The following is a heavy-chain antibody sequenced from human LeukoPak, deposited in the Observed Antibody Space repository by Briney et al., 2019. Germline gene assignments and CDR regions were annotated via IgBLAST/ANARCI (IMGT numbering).Heavy chain of an antibody. J-gene: IGHJ5*02. CDR2: IYYSGST. CDR1: GGSISSYY. CDR3: ARLVWNCSSTSCSHWFGP. D-gene: IGHD2-2*01. V-gene: IGHV4-59*01. Sequence: SETLSLTCTVSGGSISSYYWSWIRQPPGKGLEWIGYIYYSGSTNYNPSLKSRVTISVDTSKNQFSLKLSSVTAADTAVYYCARLVWNCSSTSCSHWFGPWGQGTLVTVSS.